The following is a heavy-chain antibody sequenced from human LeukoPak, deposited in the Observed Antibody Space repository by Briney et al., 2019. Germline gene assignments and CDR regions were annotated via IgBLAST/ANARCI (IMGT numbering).Heavy chain of an antibody. J-gene: IGHJ3*02. CDR3: ARASMDILRYFDWSPRGAFDI. CDR1: GGSISSSSYY. D-gene: IGHD3-9*01. Sequence: SETLSLTCTVSGGSISSSSYYWGWIRQPPGKGLEWIGSIYYSGSTYYNPSLKSRVTISVDTSKNQFSLKLSSVTATDTAVYYCARASMDILRYFDWSPRGAFDIWGQGTMVTVSS. V-gene: IGHV4-39*07. CDR2: IYYSGST.